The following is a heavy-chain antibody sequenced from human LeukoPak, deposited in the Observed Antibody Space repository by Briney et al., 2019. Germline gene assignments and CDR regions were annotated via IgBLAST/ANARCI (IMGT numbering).Heavy chain of an antibody. Sequence: GASVKVSCKASGYTFTSYGISWVRQAPGQGLEWMGWISAYNGNTNYAQKFQGRVTMTTDTSTSTAYMELRSLRSDDTAVYYCARDSSQYYHDSSGYPIYYYYGMDVWGQGTTVTVSS. D-gene: IGHD3-22*01. CDR3: ARDSSQYYHDSSGYPIYYYYGMDV. J-gene: IGHJ6*02. CDR2: ISAYNGNT. CDR1: GYTFTSYG. V-gene: IGHV1-18*01.